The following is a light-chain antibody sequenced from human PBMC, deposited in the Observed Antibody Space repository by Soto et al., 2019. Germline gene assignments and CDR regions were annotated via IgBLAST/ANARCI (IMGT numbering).Light chain of an antibody. CDR2: WAS. CDR3: QQYYSSPLT. J-gene: IGKJ3*01. CDR1: QSVLSSSNNKNY. V-gene: IGKV4-1*01. Sequence: DIVMTQSPDSLAVSLGERATINCKSSQSVLSSSNNKNYLTWYQQKPGQPPKLLIYWASTRESGVPDRFSGSGSGTDFTLTISSLQAEDVAVYYCQQYYSSPLTFGPGTKVDTK.